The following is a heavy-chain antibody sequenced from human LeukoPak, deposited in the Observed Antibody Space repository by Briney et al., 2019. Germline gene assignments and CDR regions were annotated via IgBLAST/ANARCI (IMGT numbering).Heavy chain of an antibody. V-gene: IGHV4-61*01. CDR3: ARDVVDGDAFDI. J-gene: IGHJ3*02. Sequence: SETLSLTCTVSGGSVSSGSYYWSWIRQPPGKGLEWIGYIYYSGSTNYNPSLKSRVTISVDTSKNQFSLKLSSVTAADTAVYCCARDVVDGDAFDIWGQGTMVTVSS. CDR2: IYYSGST. D-gene: IGHD2-15*01. CDR1: GGSVSSGSYY.